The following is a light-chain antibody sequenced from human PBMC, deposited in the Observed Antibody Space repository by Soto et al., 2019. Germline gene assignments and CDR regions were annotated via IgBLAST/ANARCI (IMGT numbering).Light chain of an antibody. CDR1: QSVSSRY. V-gene: IGKV3-20*01. J-gene: IGKJ5*01. CDR3: QQYDNWPPT. CDR2: GAS. Sequence: EIVLTQSPGTLSLSPGERATLSGRASQSVSSRYVAWYQQKRGQAPRLLIYGASTRATGIPARFSGSGSGTEFTLTINRLQSEDFLVYYCQQYDNWPPTFGQGTRLEIK.